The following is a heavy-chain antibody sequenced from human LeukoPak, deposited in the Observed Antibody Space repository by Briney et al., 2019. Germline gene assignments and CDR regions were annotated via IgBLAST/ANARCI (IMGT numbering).Heavy chain of an antibody. D-gene: IGHD3-3*01. Sequence: GVSLRLSCAASGHIFSDSAVSWVRHSPGEGLKWVLSLSDTGGRTYYADSVKGRFAITRDNSRNTVNLQMNSLRAGDTARYYCAKGGQDFDFWRFDLWGQGILVIVSS. V-gene: IGHV3-23*01. J-gene: IGHJ5*02. CDR3: AKGGQDFDFWRFDL. CDR2: LSDTGGRT. CDR1: GHIFSDSA.